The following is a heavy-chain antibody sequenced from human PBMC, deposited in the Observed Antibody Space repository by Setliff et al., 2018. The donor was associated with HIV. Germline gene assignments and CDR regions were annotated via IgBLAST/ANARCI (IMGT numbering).Heavy chain of an antibody. CDR1: GDSVSSASYY. D-gene: IGHD6-19*01. J-gene: IGHJ4*02. V-gene: IGHV4-61*01. CDR3: VRGPQWLVQKGRVYYFDY. CDR2: IYDSGSP. Sequence: SETLSLTCTVSGDSVSSASYYWSWIRQPPGKGLEWIGYIYDSGSPKYNPSLKSRVTISIDTSKSQISLKLTSVTAADTAMYFCVRGPQWLVQKGRVYYFDYWGQGALVTVSS.